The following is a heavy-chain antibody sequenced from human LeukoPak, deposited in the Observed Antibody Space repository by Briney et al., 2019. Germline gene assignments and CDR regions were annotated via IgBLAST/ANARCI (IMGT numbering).Heavy chain of an antibody. D-gene: IGHD5-24*01. CDR1: GFTFIHYG. CDR2: ITGSGGST. Sequence: GGSLRLSCAASGFTFIHYGINWVRQAPGKGLEWVSGITGSGGSTHYADSVKGRFTISRDNSKNTVYLQINSLTAEDTAVYYCGRDSRWAQPDHWGQGTLVTVSS. V-gene: IGHV3-23*01. J-gene: IGHJ4*02. CDR3: GRDSRWAQPDH.